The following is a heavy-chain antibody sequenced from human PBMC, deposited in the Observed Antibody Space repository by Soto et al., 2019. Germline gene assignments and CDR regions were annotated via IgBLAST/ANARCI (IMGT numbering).Heavy chain of an antibody. CDR1: GGALTSSP. CDR2: IDPMFDTS. J-gene: IGHJ5*02. Sequence: QVRLEQSGAEVKKPGSSVRVSCQASGGALTSSPIHWVRQAPGQGLEWMGVIDPMFDTSNLAEKFKARVTFTADASTKTVYMDLTSLRSDDTAVYFCATYPRPYNWIDLWGQGTLLTVSS. D-gene: IGHD1-1*01. CDR3: ATYPRPYNWIDL. V-gene: IGHV1-69*01.